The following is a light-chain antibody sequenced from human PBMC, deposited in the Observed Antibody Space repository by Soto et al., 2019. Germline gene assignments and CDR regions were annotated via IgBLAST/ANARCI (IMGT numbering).Light chain of an antibody. V-gene: IGKV3-20*01. CDR1: QSVSSTY. Sequence: EIVLTQSPGTLSLSPGERATLSCRASQSVSSTYLAWYQQKPGQAPRLLIFGASSRATGIPDRFSGSGSGTDFTLTISRLAPEDFGVYYCQQYGTSPPTFGQGTKVEIK. J-gene: IGKJ1*01. CDR2: GAS. CDR3: QQYGTSPPT.